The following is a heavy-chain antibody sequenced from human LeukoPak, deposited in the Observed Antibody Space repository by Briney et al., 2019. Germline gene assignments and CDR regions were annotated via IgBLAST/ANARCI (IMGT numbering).Heavy chain of an antibody. CDR2: IYSGGST. CDR3: ARFQWYYFDY. V-gene: IGHV3-53*04. CDR1: GFTVSSNY. Sequence: PGGSLRLSCAASGFTVSSNYMSWVRQAPGKGLEWVSVIYSGGSTYYADSVKGRFTISKHNSKNTLYLQMNSLRAEDTAVYYCARFQWYYFDYWGQGTLVTVSS. J-gene: IGHJ4*02. D-gene: IGHD2-15*01.